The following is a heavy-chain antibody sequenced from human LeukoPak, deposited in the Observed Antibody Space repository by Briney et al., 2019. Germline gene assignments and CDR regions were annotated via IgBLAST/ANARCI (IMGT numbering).Heavy chain of an antibody. Sequence: SETLSLTCTVSGGSISSGGYYWSWIRQHPGKGLEWIGYIYYSGSTYYNPSLKSRVTISVDTSKNQFSLKLSSATAADTAVYYCARAPLNYYGSGSYPWFDPWGQGTLVTVSS. D-gene: IGHD3-10*01. CDR1: GGSISSGGYY. CDR2: IYYSGST. V-gene: IGHV4-31*03. J-gene: IGHJ5*02. CDR3: ARAPLNYYGSGSYPWFDP.